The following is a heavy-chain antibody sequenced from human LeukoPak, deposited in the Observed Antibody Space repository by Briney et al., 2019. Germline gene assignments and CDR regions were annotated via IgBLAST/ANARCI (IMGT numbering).Heavy chain of an antibody. Sequence: ASVKVSCKASGYTFTSYDINWVRQATGQGLEWMGWTNPNSGNTGYAQKFQGRVTITRNTSISTAYMELSSLRSEDTAVYYCARGDSVLLWFGELRVGFDPWGQGTLVTVSS. D-gene: IGHD3-10*01. CDR2: TNPNSGNT. V-gene: IGHV1-8*03. CDR1: GYTFTSYD. J-gene: IGHJ5*02. CDR3: ARGDSVLLWFGELRVGFDP.